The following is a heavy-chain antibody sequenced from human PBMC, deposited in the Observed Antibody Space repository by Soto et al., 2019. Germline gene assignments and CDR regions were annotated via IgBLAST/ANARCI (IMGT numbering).Heavy chain of an antibody. CDR1: GFTFSNAW. Sequence: GGSLRLPCAASGFTFSNAWMSWVRQAQGKGLEWVGRIKSKTDGGTTDYAAPVKGRFTISRDDSKNTLYLQMNSLKTEDTAVYYCTTVGVVPAAMVDYWGQGTLVTVSS. V-gene: IGHV3-15*01. J-gene: IGHJ4*02. D-gene: IGHD2-2*01. CDR2: IKSKTDGGTT. CDR3: TTVGVVPAAMVDY.